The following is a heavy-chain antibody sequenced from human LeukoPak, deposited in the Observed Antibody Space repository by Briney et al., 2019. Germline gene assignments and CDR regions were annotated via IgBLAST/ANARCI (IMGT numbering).Heavy chain of an antibody. CDR2: INAGNGNT. D-gene: IGHD5-18*01. Sequence: ASVKVSCKGSGYTFSSYAMHWVRQAPGQRLEWMGWINAGNGNTNYSQKFQDRVTIAADESTSTAYMELSSLRSEDTAVYYCARGSSRIQLWSHYGDYLEWDYWGQGTLVTVSS. V-gene: IGHV1-3*01. CDR3: ARGSSRIQLWSHYGDYLEWDY. J-gene: IGHJ4*02. CDR1: GYTFSSYA.